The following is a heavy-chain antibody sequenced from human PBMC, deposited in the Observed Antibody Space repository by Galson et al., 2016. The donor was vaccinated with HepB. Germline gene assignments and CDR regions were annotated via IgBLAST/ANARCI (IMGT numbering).Heavy chain of an antibody. D-gene: IGHD6-25*01. CDR2: ISAYNGDT. Sequence: SVKVSCKASDYTFTSYGISWVRQAPGQGLEWMGWISAYNGDTNYAQKYQGRVTMTTDTSTSTAYMEVRSLRSDDTAVYYCARDWASPAAYYYYSMDVWGQGTTVTVSS. CDR1: DYTFTSYG. V-gene: IGHV1-18*01. CDR3: ARDWASPAAYYYYSMDV. J-gene: IGHJ6*02.